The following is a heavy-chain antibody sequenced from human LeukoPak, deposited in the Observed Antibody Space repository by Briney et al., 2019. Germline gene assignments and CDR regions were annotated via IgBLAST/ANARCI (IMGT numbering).Heavy chain of an antibody. CDR2: IIPILGTA. CDR3: ASQHCGGDCYSEFDY. J-gene: IGHJ4*02. Sequence: SVKVSXKASGGTFSSYAISWVRQAPGQGLEWMGRIIPILGTANYAQKFHGRVTITTDESTSTAYMELSSLRSEDTAVYYCASQHCGGDCYSEFDYWGQGTLVTVSS. V-gene: IGHV1-69*05. CDR1: GGTFSSYA. D-gene: IGHD2-21*02.